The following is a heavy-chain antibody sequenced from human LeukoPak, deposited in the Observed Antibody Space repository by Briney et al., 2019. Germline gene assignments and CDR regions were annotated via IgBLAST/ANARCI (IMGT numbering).Heavy chain of an antibody. Sequence: TSETLSLTCAVYGGSFSGYYWSWIRQPPGKGLEWIGEINHSGSTNYNPSLKSRVTISVDTSKNQFSLKLSSVTAADTAVYYSARVRNDYDSSGYYYYLDYWGQGTLVTVSS. V-gene: IGHV4-34*01. CDR1: GGSFSGYY. D-gene: IGHD3-22*01. CDR2: INHSGST. CDR3: ARVRNDYDSSGYYYYLDY. J-gene: IGHJ4*02.